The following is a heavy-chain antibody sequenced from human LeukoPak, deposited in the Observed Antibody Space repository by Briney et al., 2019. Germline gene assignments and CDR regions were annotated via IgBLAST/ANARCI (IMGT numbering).Heavy chain of an antibody. CDR3: AKDRGRSHYYGMDV. V-gene: IGHV3-9*01. CDR1: GFTFDDYA. Sequence: GRSLRLSCAASGFTFDDYAMHWVRQAPGKGLEWVSGISWNSGSIGYADSVKGRFTISRDNAKNSLYQQMNSLRAEDTALYYCAKDRGRSHYYGMDVWGQGTTVTVSS. J-gene: IGHJ6*02. D-gene: IGHD1-26*01. CDR2: ISWNSGSI.